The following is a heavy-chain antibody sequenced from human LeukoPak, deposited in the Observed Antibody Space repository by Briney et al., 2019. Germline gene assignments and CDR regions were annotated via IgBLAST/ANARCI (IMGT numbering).Heavy chain of an antibody. J-gene: IGHJ4*02. CDR1: GFTSSSYG. CDR2: ISYDGSNK. CDR3: AKDRDAITFGGVMDFDY. D-gene: IGHD3-16*01. Sequence: PGGSLRLSCAAFGFTSSSYGMHWVRQAPGKGLEWVAVISYDGSNKYYADSVKGRFTISRDNSKNTLYLQMNSLRAEDTAVYYCAKDRDAITFGGVMDFDYWGQGTLVTVSS. V-gene: IGHV3-30*18.